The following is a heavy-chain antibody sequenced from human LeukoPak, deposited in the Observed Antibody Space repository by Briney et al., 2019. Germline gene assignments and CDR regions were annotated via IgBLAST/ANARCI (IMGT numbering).Heavy chain of an antibody. CDR3: ASTYGSGSYSDY. CDR1: GFTFSDYY. D-gene: IGHD3-10*01. CDR2: ISSSGSTI. Sequence: SGGSLRLSCAASGFTFSDYYMSWIRQAPGKGLEWVSYISSSGSTIYYADSVKGRFTISRDNSKNTLYLQMNSLRAEDTAVYYCASTYGSGSYSDYWGQGTLVTVSS. J-gene: IGHJ4*02. V-gene: IGHV3-11*01.